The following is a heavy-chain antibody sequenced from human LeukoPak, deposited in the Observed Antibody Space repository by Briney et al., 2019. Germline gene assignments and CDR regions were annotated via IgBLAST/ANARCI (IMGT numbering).Heavy chain of an antibody. D-gene: IGHD4-17*01. J-gene: IGHJ4*02. Sequence: PGRSLRLSCAASGFTFSTYPMNWVRQAPGKGLEWISHIRDSGTTDYADSVKGRFTISRDNAKNSLYLQLNSLRAEDTAVYYCARDHDYAFDNWGQGTLVAVSS. V-gene: IGHV3-48*01. CDR3: ARDHDYAFDN. CDR1: GFTFSTYP. CDR2: IRDSGTT.